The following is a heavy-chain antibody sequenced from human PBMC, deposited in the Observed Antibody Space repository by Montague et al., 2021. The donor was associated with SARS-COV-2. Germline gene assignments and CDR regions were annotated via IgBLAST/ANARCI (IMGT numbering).Heavy chain of an antibody. Sequence: SETLSLTCAVYGGSFSDYYWTWIRQPPGKGLEWIGEINHSGSTNYNPSLKSRVTISVDTSKNQFSLKLSSVTAADTAVYYCARGRTVTTFYYYCHGMDVWGQGTTVTVSS. D-gene: IGHD4-17*01. CDR3: ARGRTVTTFYYYCHGMDV. CDR2: INHSGST. CDR1: GGSFSDYY. V-gene: IGHV4-34*01. J-gene: IGHJ6*02.